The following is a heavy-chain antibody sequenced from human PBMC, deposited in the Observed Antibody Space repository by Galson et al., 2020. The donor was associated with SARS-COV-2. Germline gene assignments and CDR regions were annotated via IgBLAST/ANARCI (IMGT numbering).Heavy chain of an antibody. Sequence: SETLSLTCTVPGGSVRSSGKYWVWIRQSPGKGLEYIGSIHYSGSTYYNLSLKSRVTTSVDTSKNQVSLKLSSVTAADTAVYYCARGAYDPLAGHYRDYGMDVWGQGTTVTVSS. CDR2: IHYSGST. J-gene: IGHJ6*02. CDR3: ARGAYDPLAGHYRDYGMDV. D-gene: IGHD3-9*01. CDR1: GGSVRSSGKY. V-gene: IGHV4-39*01.